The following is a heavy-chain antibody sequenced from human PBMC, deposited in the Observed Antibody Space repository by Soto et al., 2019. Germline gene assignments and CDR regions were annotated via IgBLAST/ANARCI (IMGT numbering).Heavy chain of an antibody. V-gene: IGHV3-15*07. CDR3: TTDSYSTIIIVRFDY. J-gene: IGHJ4*01. Sequence: GGSLRLSCAASGFTFSNAWINWVRQAPGKGLEWVGRIKSKTDGGTTDYAKPVKGRFAISRDDSNNMVYLQMNSLKIEDTAVYYCTTDSYSTIIIVRFDYWGHGTLVTVPS. D-gene: IGHD3-22*01. CDR1: GFTFSNAW. CDR2: IKSKTDGGTT.